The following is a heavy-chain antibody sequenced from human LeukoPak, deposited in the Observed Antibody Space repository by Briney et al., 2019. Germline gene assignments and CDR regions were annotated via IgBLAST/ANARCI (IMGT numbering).Heavy chain of an antibody. CDR2: INHSGST. Sequence: SETLSLTCAVYGGSFSGHYWSWIRQPPGKGLEWIGEINHSGSTNYNPSLKSRVTISVDTSKNQFSLKLSSVTAADTAVYYCASHPGDYWGQGTLVTVSS. D-gene: IGHD3-10*01. CDR3: ASHPGDY. V-gene: IGHV4-34*01. CDR1: GGSFSGHY. J-gene: IGHJ4*02.